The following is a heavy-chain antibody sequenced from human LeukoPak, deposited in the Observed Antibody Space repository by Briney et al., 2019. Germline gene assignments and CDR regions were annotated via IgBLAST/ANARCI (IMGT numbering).Heavy chain of an antibody. V-gene: IGHV4-39*01. D-gene: IGHD4-17*01. CDR1: GGSIISSSSY. Sequence: PSETLSLTCTVSGGSIISSSSYWGWIPPPQGQGLESIGSIFYSGTTHSHPSLKSRVSISVDTSKNPFSLKLRSVTAADTAVYYCARHDNSDNGDPNCFDPWGQGTLVTVSS. CDR3: ARHDNSDNGDPNCFDP. J-gene: IGHJ5*02. CDR2: IFYSGTT.